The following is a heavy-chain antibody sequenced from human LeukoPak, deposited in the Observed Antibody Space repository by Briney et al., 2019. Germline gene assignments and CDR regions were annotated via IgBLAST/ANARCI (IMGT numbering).Heavy chain of an antibody. V-gene: IGHV3-48*03. D-gene: IGHD3-10*02. Sequence: GGAVRLSCAASGLTFISYDMNSGRQAPGEGLEWVSYISSSGSTIYYADSVKGRFTISRDNAQNSLYLQMKSLRAEDTPVYYCAELGIPMIGGVWGKGTTVTISS. CDR3: AELGIPMIGGV. CDR2: ISSSGSTI. J-gene: IGHJ6*04. CDR1: GLTFISYD.